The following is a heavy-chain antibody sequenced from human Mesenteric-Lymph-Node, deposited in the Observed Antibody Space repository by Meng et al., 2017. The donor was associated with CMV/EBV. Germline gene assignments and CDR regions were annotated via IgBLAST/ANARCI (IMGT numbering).Heavy chain of an antibody. V-gene: IGHV3-11*04. D-gene: IGHD3-3*02. CDR3: GREVPGGAVALDY. CDR2: TNNVDAAT. J-gene: IGHJ4*02. Sequence: GESLKISCVASGFALSDYYVSWIRQAPGKGLEWLSYTNNVDAATWYVDSVKGRFTVSRDNAKNSVYLQMNSLRVEDTAVYYCGREVPGGAVALDYWGQGALVTVSS. CDR1: GFALSDYY.